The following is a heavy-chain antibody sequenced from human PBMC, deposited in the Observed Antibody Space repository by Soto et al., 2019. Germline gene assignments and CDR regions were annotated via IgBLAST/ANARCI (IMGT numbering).Heavy chain of an antibody. CDR3: ARSRPYEYYDLSTHSTPPYYFAGMDV. J-gene: IGHJ6*02. V-gene: IGHV1-18*04. Sequence: GSSVKVSCKASGYTFTSYGFSWVRQAPGQGLEWMGWISAYNGDTNYAQKFQGRVTVTTDTSTSTAYMDLRSLRSDGTAVYYCARSRPYEYYDLSTHSTPPYYFAGMDVWGQGTTVTVSS. CDR1: GYTFTSYG. D-gene: IGHD3-22*01. CDR2: ISAYNGDT.